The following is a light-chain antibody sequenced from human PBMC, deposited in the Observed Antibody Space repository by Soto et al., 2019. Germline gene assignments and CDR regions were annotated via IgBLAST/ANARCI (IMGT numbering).Light chain of an antibody. CDR2: GAS. V-gene: IGKV3-20*01. Sequence: VVLTQSPGTLSLSPWGRATLSCRASQSVSRRLAWYQQRPGQSPRLLISGASMRASGVPVRFIGSGSGTDFTLTITRLEPEDFAVYYCQQYGSSIKTFGQGTKVDIK. CDR1: QSVSRR. CDR3: QQYGSSIKT. J-gene: IGKJ1*01.